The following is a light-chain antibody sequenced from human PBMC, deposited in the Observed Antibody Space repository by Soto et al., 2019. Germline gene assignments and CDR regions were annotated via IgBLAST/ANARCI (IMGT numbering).Light chain of an antibody. Sequence: QSALTQPASVSGSPGQSITISCTGTSSDVGGYNYVSWYQQHPGKAPKLMIYEVNNWPSGVSNRFSGSKSGSTASLTISGLQAEDEADYYCSSYTSSSTLGVFGTGTKVTVL. CDR2: EVN. V-gene: IGLV2-14*01. J-gene: IGLJ1*01. CDR1: SSDVGGYNY. CDR3: SSYTSSSTLGV.